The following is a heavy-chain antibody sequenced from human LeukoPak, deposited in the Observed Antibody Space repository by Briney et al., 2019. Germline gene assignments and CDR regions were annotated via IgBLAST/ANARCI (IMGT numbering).Heavy chain of an antibody. J-gene: IGHJ4*02. D-gene: IGHD1-7*01. CDR2: INPNSGDT. CDR3: ARDLRTGTTLGIDY. Sequence: GASVKVSCKASGYTFTGHYMHWVRQAPGQGLEWMGWINPNSGDTRYAQKFQGRVTMTRDTSISTVYMELSRLRSDDAAVYYCARDLRTGTTLGIDYWGQGTLVTVSS. CDR1: GYTFTGHY. V-gene: IGHV1-2*02.